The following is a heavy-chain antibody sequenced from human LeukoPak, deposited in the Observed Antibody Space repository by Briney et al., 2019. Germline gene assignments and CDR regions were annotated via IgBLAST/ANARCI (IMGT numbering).Heavy chain of an antibody. J-gene: IGHJ6*02. V-gene: IGHV3-30-3*01. D-gene: IGHD3-3*01. CDR2: ISYDGSNK. CDR3: ARELSVFGVTTTYYYYGMDV. CDR1: GFTFSSYA. Sequence: GGSLRLSCAAPGFTFSSYAMHWVRQAPGKGLEWVAVISYDGSNKYYADSVKGRFTISRDNSKNTLYLQMNSLRAEDTAVYYCARELSVFGVTTTYYYYGMDVWGQGTTVTVSS.